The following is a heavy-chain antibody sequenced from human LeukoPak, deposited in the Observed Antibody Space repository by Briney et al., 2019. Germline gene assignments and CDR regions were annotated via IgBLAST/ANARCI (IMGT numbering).Heavy chain of an antibody. J-gene: IGHJ4*02. Sequence: PGGSLRLSCAASGFTVSSNHMSWVRQAPGKGLEWVSLIYSGGSTYYADSVKGRFTISRDNSKNTLYLQLNSLRAEDTAVYYCATDGSYGFDYWGQGTLVTVSS. CDR2: IYSGGST. D-gene: IGHD1-26*01. CDR3: ATDGSYGFDY. V-gene: IGHV3-53*01. CDR1: GFTVSSNH.